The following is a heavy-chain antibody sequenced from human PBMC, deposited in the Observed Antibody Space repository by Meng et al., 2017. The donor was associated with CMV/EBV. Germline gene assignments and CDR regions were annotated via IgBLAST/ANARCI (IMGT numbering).Heavy chain of an antibody. CDR3: ARDWSYGSGSYLVY. CDR2: ISYDGSNK. D-gene: IGHD3-10*01. V-gene: IGHV3-30*04. Sequence: SCFSFSCYAILWVRRAPGKGLGWVAVISYDGSNKCYADSVKGRFTSSRDNSKNTLYLQMNSLRAEDTAVYYCARDWSYGSGSYLVYWGQGTLVTVSS. J-gene: IGHJ4*02. CDR1: CFSFSCYA.